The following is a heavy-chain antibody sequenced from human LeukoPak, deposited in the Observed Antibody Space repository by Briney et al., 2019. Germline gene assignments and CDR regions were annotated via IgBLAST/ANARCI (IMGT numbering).Heavy chain of an antibody. CDR1: GFTFSYFT. D-gene: IGHD6-13*01. CDR2: ISSGGGYI. Sequence: GGSLRLSCAASGFTFSYFTINWVRQAPGTGLEWVSSISSGGGYIYYADSVKGRFTISRDNARNSVYLQMNSLRAEDTAVYYCAKHGEYSSSFDYWGQGTLVTVSS. CDR3: AKHGEYSSSFDY. J-gene: IGHJ4*02. V-gene: IGHV3-21*01.